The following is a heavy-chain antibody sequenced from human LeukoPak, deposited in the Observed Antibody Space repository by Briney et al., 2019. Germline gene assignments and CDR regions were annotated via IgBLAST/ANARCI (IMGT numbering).Heavy chain of an antibody. D-gene: IGHD3-9*01. Sequence: GGSLRLSCAASGFTFSNYNMNWVRQAPGKGLEWVSSISSSSSYIYYADSVKGRFTISRDNAKNSLYLQMNSLRAEDTAVYYCAREMRGYDILTGYTEAYYFDYWGQGTLVTVSS. J-gene: IGHJ4*02. CDR3: AREMRGYDILTGYTEAYYFDY. CDR1: GFTFSNYN. CDR2: ISSSSSYI. V-gene: IGHV3-21*01.